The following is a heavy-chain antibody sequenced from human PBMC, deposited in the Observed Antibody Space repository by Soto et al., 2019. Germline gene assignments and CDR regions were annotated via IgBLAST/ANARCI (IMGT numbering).Heavy chain of an antibody. D-gene: IGHD6-6*01. CDR2: INYSGST. CDR3: ARDSRYSSSMHYYYMDV. V-gene: IGHV4-39*07. Sequence: SETLSLTCTVSGGSISRSSSYWGWIRQPPGKGLEWIGSINYSGSTYYNPSLKSRITISVDTSKNQFSLKLSSVTAADTAVYYCARDSRYSSSMHYYYMDVWGKGTTVTVSS. CDR1: GGSISRSSSY. J-gene: IGHJ6*03.